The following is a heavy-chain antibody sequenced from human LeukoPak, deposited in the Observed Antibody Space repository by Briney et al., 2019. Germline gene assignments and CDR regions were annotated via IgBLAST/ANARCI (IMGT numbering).Heavy chain of an antibody. J-gene: IGHJ6*03. CDR3: AKDFSRAGNHYMDV. D-gene: IGHD3-3*02. V-gene: IGHV3-30*02. CDR1: GFTFSSYG. Sequence: PGGSLRLSCAASGFTFSSYGMHWVRQAPGKGLEWVAFIRYDGSNKYYADSVKGRFTISRDNSKNTLYLQMNSPRAEDTAVYYCAKDFSRAGNHYMDVWGKGTTVTISS. CDR2: IRYDGSNK.